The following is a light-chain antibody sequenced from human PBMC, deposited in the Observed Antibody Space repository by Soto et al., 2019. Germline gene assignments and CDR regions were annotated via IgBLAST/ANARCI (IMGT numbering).Light chain of an antibody. CDR1: QSVGRS. CDR3: QQRSHWPPGAT. Sequence: EIVLTPSPATPSFSPGERATLSRRARQSVGRSFAWYQQQPGQAPRLLVYDASNRATGIPARFSGSGSGTDFTLTISSLEPEDFAVYYCQQRSHWPPGATFGQGTRLEIK. J-gene: IGKJ5*01. V-gene: IGKV3-11*01. CDR2: DAS.